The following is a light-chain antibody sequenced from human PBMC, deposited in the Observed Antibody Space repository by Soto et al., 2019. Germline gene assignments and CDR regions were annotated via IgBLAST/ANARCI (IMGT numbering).Light chain of an antibody. CDR1: SSDIGAYIF. V-gene: IGLV2-14*03. J-gene: IGLJ1*01. Sequence: QSALTQPASVSGSPGQSITISCTGTSSDIGAYIFVSWYQQHPGKAPKLIIYDIANRPSGVSYRFSGSKSANTASLTISGLQADDEADYYCVSFTTKKSYVFGTGTRSPS. CDR2: DIA. CDR3: VSFTTKKSYV.